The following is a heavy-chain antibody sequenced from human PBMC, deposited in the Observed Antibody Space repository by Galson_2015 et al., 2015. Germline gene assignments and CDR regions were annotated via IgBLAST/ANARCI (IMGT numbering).Heavy chain of an antibody. D-gene: IGHD6-19*01. V-gene: IGHV1-46*01. CDR2: LNPSGGST. Sequence: SVKVSCKASGYTFSGYYMHWVRQAPGQGLEWMGILNPSGGSTTYAQNFQGRVTMARDTSTSALYLELSSLRSEDTAVYYCARSPQWLVLHYFDYWGQGTLVTVSS. CDR1: GYTFSGYY. J-gene: IGHJ4*02. CDR3: ARSPQWLVLHYFDY.